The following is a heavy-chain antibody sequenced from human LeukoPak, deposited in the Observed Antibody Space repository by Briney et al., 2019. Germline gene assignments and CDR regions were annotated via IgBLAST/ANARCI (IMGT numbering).Heavy chain of an antibody. J-gene: IGHJ4*02. D-gene: IGHD5-18*01. V-gene: IGHV4-59*01. CDR3: ARGQKYRNGYTVTELGSGYFAY. CDR1: GGSISSYY. CDR2: IYYSGST. Sequence: SETLSLTCTVSGGSISSYYWSWIRQPPGKGLEWMGYIYYSGSTNYNPSLKSRVTISVDTSKNQFSLKLSSVTAADTAVYYCARGQKYRNGYTVTELGSGYFAYWGQGTLVTVSS.